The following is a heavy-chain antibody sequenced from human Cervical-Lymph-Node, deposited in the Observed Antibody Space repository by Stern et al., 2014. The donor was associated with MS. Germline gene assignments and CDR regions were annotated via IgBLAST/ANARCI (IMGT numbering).Heavy chain of an antibody. CDR1: GFTFEDYA. CDR3: AKDPGRVVKLGGGGDY. CDR2: ISQNSDSI. Sequence: VQLVESGGGLVQPGRSLRISCAASGFTFEDYAMHWVRQAPGKGLEWVSGISQNSDSIHDADSVQGRFTISRDNAKNSLYLQMNSLRAEDTALYYCAKDPGRVVKLGGGGDYWGQGTLVTVSS. D-gene: IGHD2-15*01. V-gene: IGHV3-9*01. J-gene: IGHJ4*02.